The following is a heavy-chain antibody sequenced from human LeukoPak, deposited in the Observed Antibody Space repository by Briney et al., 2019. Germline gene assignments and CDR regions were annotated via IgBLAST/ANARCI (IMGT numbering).Heavy chain of an antibody. J-gene: IGHJ4*02. CDR1: GFTFSSYA. D-gene: IGHD1-20*01. Sequence: GGSLRLSCAASGFTFSSYAMHWVRQAPGKGLEWVAVISYDGSNKYYADSVKGRFTISRDNSKNTLYLQMNSLRGEDTAVYNCARDPNWNGYFDYWGQGTLVTVSS. CDR3: ARDPNWNGYFDY. V-gene: IGHV3-30-3*01. CDR2: ISYDGSNK.